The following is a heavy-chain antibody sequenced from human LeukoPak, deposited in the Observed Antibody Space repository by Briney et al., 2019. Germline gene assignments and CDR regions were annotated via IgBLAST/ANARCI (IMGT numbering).Heavy chain of an antibody. CDR1: GGSISNYF. Sequence: SETLSLTCTVSGGSISNYFWSWVRQPAGKGLEWIGRIYSTGRSDYNPSLKSRITMSVDTSKNQFSLKLSSVTAADTAAYYCARSSGWYPLGYWGQGTLVTVSS. CDR2: IYSTGRS. D-gene: IGHD6-19*01. V-gene: IGHV4-4*07. CDR3: ARSSGWYPLGY. J-gene: IGHJ4*02.